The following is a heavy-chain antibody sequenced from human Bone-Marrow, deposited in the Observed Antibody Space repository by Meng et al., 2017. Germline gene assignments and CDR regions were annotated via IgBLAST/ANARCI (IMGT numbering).Heavy chain of an antibody. V-gene: IGHV4-4*02. Sequence: QLQESGPGLVKPSGTLPLTCAVSGGSISSSNWWSWVRQPPGKGLEWIGEIYHSGSTNYNPSLKSRVTISVDKSKNQFSLKLNSVTAADTALYYCATSNALPALNWFDPWGRGTLVTVSS. CDR3: ATSNALPALNWFDP. J-gene: IGHJ5*02. CDR1: GGSISSSNW. D-gene: IGHD1-1*01. CDR2: IYHSGST.